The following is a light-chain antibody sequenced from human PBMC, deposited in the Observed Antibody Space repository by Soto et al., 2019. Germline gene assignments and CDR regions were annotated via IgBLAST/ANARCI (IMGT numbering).Light chain of an antibody. Sequence: QSALTQPASVSGSPGQSITISSTGTSSDVGGYNYVSWYQQHPGKAPKLMIYDVSNRPSGVSNRFSGSKSCNTASLTISGLQAEDEADYYCSSYTSRSTLMVFGGGTTLTVL. CDR2: DVS. J-gene: IGLJ2*01. V-gene: IGLV2-14*01. CDR1: SSDVGGYNY. CDR3: SSYTSRSTLMV.